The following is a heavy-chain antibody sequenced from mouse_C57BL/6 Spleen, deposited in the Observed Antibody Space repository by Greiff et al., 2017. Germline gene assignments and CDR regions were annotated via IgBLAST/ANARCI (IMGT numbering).Heavy chain of an antibody. D-gene: IGHD2-2*01. J-gene: IGHJ3*01. CDR3: TRWDSGYGESSMAY. CDR2: IDPETGGT. Sequence: QVQLQQSGAELVRPGASVTLSCKASGYTFTDYAMHWVKQTPVHGLEWIGAIDPETGGTAYNQKFQGKAILTVDTSPTTAYMELRCLTSEDSAAYDFTRWDSGYGESSMAYWGQGTLVTVSA. CDR1: GYTFTDYA. V-gene: IGHV1-15*01.